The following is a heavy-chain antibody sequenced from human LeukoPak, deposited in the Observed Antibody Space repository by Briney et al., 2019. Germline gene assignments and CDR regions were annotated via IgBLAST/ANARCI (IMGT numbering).Heavy chain of an antibody. D-gene: IGHD6-13*01. CDR3: ARDKVIAAAVFFDY. CDR2: IYSGGST. J-gene: IGHJ4*02. V-gene: IGHV3-53*01. Sequence: GGSLRLSCAASGFTVSSNYMSWVRQAPGKGLEWVSVIYSGGSTYYADSVKGRFTISRDNSKNTLYLQMNSLRAEDTAVYYCARDKVIAAAVFFDYWGQGTLVTVSS. CDR1: GFTVSSNY.